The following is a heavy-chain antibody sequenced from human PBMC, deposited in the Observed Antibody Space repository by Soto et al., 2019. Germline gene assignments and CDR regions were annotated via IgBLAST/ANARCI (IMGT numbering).Heavy chain of an antibody. CDR3: ARAPLAATGPTPAHY. CDR1: GGTFSSYA. D-gene: IGHD6-13*01. Sequence: QVQLVQSGAELKKPGSSVKVSCKASGGTFSSYAISWVRQAPGQGLEWMGGIIPKFGTANYAQKFQGRLTITADKSTSTAYMELSSLRSEDTAVYYCARAPLAATGPTPAHYWGQGTLVTVSS. CDR2: IIPKFGTA. J-gene: IGHJ4*02. V-gene: IGHV1-69*06.